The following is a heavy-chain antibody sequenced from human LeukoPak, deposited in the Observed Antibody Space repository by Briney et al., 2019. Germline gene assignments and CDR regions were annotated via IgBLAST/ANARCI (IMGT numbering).Heavy chain of an antibody. J-gene: IGHJ4*02. CDR2: ISSSSSYI. CDR3: ARISGYGHFDY. V-gene: IGHV3-21*01. Sequence: GRSLRLSCAASGFTFSSYSMNWVRQAPGKGLEWVSSISSSSSYIYYADSVKGRFTISRDNAKNSLYLQMNSLRAEDTAVYYCARISGYGHFDYWGQGTLVTVSS. D-gene: IGHD5-12*01. CDR1: GFTFSSYS.